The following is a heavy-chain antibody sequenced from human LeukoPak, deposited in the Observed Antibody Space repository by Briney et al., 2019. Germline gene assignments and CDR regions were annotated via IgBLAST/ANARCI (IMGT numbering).Heavy chain of an antibody. D-gene: IGHD3-22*01. Sequence: GGSLRLSCAASRFTFSSYAMSWVRQAPGKGLEWVSALSGSGGSTYYADSVKGRFTISRDNSKNTLYLQMNSLRAEDTAVYYCAKGYSDSSGYYSFDYWGQGTLVTVSS. CDR2: LSGSGGST. V-gene: IGHV3-23*01. J-gene: IGHJ4*02. CDR3: AKGYSDSSGYYSFDY. CDR1: RFTFSSYA.